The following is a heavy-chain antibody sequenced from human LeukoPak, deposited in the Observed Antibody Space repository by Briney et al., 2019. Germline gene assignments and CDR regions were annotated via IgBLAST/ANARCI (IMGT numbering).Heavy chain of an antibody. D-gene: IGHD5-18*01. CDR3: ARRDTAMVRYAFDI. CDR1: GFTFSSYS. V-gene: IGHV3-21*01. Sequence: GGSLRLSCAASGFTFSSYSMNWVRQAPGKGLEWVSSISSSSSYIYYADSVKGRFTISRDNAKNSLYLQMNSLRAEDTAVYYCARRDTAMVRYAFDIWGQGTMVTVSS. CDR2: ISSSSSYI. J-gene: IGHJ3*02.